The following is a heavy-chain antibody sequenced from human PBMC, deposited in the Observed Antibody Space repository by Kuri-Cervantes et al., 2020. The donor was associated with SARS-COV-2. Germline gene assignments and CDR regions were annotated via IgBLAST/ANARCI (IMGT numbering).Heavy chain of an antibody. CDR2: ISGSGGST. V-gene: IGHV3-23*01. CDR3: AKTEQMGEAFDI. D-gene: IGHD3-16*01. J-gene: IGHJ3*02. CDR1: GFTFSSYA. Sequence: GESLKISCAASGFTFSSYAMSWVRQAPGKGLEWVSAISGSGGSTYYADSVKGRLTISRYNSKNTLYLQMHSLRAEDTAVYYCAKTEQMGEAFDIWGQGTMVTVSS.